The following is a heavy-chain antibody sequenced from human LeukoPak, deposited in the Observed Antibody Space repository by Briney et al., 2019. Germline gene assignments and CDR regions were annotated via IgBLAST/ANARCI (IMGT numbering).Heavy chain of an antibody. CDR1: GFTFSSYE. CDR2: ISSSGSTI. V-gene: IGHV3-48*03. D-gene: IGHD5-18*01. CDR3: ASRGYSYAREDY. Sequence: GGSLRLSCAASGFTFSSYEMYWVRQAPGKGLEWVSYISSSGSTIYYADSVKGRFTISRDNAKNSLYLQMNSLRAEDTAVYYCASRGYSYAREDYWGQGTLVTVSS. J-gene: IGHJ4*02.